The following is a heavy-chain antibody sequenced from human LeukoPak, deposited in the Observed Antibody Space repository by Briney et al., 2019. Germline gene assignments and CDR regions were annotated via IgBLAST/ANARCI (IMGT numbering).Heavy chain of an antibody. J-gene: IGHJ4*02. CDR3: ARDYSSGWYGY. V-gene: IGHV4-59*01. CDR1: GGSISSYY. CDR2: IYHSGST. D-gene: IGHD6-19*01. Sequence: SETLSLTCTDSGGSISSYYWSWIRQPPGKGLEWIGYIYHSGSTNYNPSLKSRVTISVDTSKNQFSLKLSSVTAADTAVYYCARDYSSGWYGYWGQGTLVTVSS.